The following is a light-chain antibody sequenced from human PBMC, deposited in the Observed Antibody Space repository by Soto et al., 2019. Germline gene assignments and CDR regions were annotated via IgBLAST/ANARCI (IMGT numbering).Light chain of an antibody. V-gene: IGKV3-11*01. CDR3: QQYNNWPHT. J-gene: IGKJ2*01. Sequence: EIVLTQSPATLSLSPGERATLSCRASQSINRHLAWYRQKPGQAPRLLIYDASNRATGIPARFSGSGSGTDFTLTISSLEPEDFAVYYCQQYNNWPHTFGQGTKLEIK. CDR1: QSINRH. CDR2: DAS.